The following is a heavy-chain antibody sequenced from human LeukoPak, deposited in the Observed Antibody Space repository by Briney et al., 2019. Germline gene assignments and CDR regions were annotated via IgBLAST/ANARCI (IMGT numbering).Heavy chain of an antibody. D-gene: IGHD1-26*01. Sequence: KPGGSLRLSCAASGFTFSSYSMNWVRQAPGKGLGWVSSISSSSSYIYYADSVKGRFTISRDNAKNSLYLQMNSLRAEDTAVYYCASNYSGSYYDYWGQGTLVTVSS. CDR1: GFTFSSYS. J-gene: IGHJ4*02. V-gene: IGHV3-21*01. CDR2: ISSSSSYI. CDR3: ASNYSGSYYDY.